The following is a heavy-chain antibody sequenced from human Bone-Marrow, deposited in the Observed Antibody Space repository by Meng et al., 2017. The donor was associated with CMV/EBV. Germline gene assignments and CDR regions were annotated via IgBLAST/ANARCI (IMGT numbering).Heavy chain of an antibody. V-gene: IGHV3-30-3*01. J-gene: IGHJ4*02. Sequence: GESLKISCAASGFTFSSYAMHWVRQAPGKGLEWVAVISYDGSNKYYADSVKGRFTISRDNSKKTLYLQMNSLRAEDTAVYYCASPAFSGSYYAQVVNYWGQGTLVTVSS. D-gene: IGHD1-26*01. CDR1: GFTFSSYA. CDR2: ISYDGSNK. CDR3: ASPAFSGSYYAQVVNY.